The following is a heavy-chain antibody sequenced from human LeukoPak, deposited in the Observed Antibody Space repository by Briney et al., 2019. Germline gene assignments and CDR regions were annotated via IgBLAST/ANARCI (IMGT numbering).Heavy chain of an antibody. CDR1: GYIFTSYG. J-gene: IGHJ4*02. Sequence: ASVKVSCKASGYIFTSYGISWVRQAPGQGLEWMGLISTSNGNTNYAQKLQGRVTMTTDTSTSTAYMELSSLRSDDTAVYYSAEDEMCYGCVVVVTDATVSCPDYSGQGTLVTVPS. V-gene: IGHV1-18*04. D-gene: IGHD2-21*02. CDR2: ISTSNGNT. CDR3: AEDEMCYGCVVVVTDATVSCPDY.